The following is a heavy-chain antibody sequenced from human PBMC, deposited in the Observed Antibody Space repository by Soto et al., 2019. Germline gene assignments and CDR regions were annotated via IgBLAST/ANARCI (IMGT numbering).Heavy chain of an antibody. V-gene: IGHV3-23*01. CDR3: AKDFWIVVVPDALDY. D-gene: IGHD2-2*01. CDR2: ISGSGGST. CDR1: GFTFSSYA. Sequence: PGGSLRLSCAASGFTFSSYAMSWVRQAPGKGLEWVSAISGSGGSTYYADSVKGRFTISRDNSKNTLYLQMNSLRAEDTAVYYCAKDFWIVVVPDALDYRGQGTLVTGSS. J-gene: IGHJ4*02.